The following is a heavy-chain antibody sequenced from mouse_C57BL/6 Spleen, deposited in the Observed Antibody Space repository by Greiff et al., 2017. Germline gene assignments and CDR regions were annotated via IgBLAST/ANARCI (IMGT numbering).Heavy chain of an antibody. V-gene: IGHV1-72*01. D-gene: IGHD1-1*01. CDR1: GYTFTSYW. Sequence: QVQLQQPGAELVKPGASVKLSCKASGYTFTSYWMHWVQQRPGRGLEWIGRIDPNRGGTKYNEKFKSQATLTVDKPSSTAYMQLSSLTSEDSAVYYCARMTTVVAREYYAMDYWGQGTSVTVSS. CDR3: ARMTTVVAREYYAMDY. J-gene: IGHJ4*01. CDR2: IDPNRGGT.